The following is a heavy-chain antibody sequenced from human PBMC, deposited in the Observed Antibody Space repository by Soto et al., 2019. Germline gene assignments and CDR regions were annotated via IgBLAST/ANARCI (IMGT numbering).Heavy chain of an antibody. Sequence: SETLSLTCTVSGGSISSGGYYWSWIRQHQGKGLEWIGYIYYSGSTYYNPSLKSRVTISVDTSKNQFSLKLSSVTAADTAVYYCAKNPRPKITMVRGVAPDDAFDIWGQGTMVTVSS. CDR3: AKNPRPKITMVRGVAPDDAFDI. V-gene: IGHV4-31*03. CDR2: IYYSGST. CDR1: GGSISSGGYY. J-gene: IGHJ3*02. D-gene: IGHD3-10*01.